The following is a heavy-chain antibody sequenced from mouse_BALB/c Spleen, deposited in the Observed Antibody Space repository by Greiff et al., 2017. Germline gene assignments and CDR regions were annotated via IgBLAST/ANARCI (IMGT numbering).Heavy chain of an antibody. CDR2: ISSGGSYT. D-gene: IGHD2-12*01. Sequence: EVKLMESGGGLVKPGGSLKLSCAASGFTFSSYAMSWVRQTPEKRLEWVATISSGGSYTYYPDSVKGRFTISRDNAKNTLYLQMSSLRSEDTAMYYCARGGYNYASYSSEYWGEGATLTVSS. J-gene: IGHJ2*01. V-gene: IGHV5-9-3*01. CDR3: ARGGYNYASYSSEY. CDR1: GFTFSSYA.